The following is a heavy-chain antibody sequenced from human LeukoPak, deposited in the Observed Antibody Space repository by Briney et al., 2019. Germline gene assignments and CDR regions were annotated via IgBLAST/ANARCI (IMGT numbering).Heavy chain of an antibody. V-gene: IGHV1-18*01. CDR1: GYTFTSYS. CDR2: ITTYNGKT. CDR3: ARGYCTNGLCYHFDY. D-gene: IGHD2-8*01. Sequence: GASVKVSCKTSGYTFTSYSIIWVRQAPGQGLEWMGWITTYNGKTNYAQKLQGRVTMTTDTSTSTAYMELRSLRSDDTAMYYCARGYCTNGLCYHFDYWGQGTLVTVSS. J-gene: IGHJ4*02.